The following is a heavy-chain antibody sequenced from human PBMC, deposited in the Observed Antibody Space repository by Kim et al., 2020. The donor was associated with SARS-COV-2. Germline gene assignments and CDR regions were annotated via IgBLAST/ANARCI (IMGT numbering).Heavy chain of an antibody. J-gene: IGHJ3*02. D-gene: IGHD4-17*01. CDR3: ARYHTVTTGLDAFDI. CDR2: ISSSSSYT. Sequence: GGSLRLSCAASGFTFSDYYMSWIRQAPGKGLEWVSYISSSSSYTNYADSVKGRFTISRDNAKNSLYLQMNSLRAEDTAVYYCARYHTVTTGLDAFDIWGQGTMVTVSS. CDR1: GFTFSDYY. V-gene: IGHV3-11*03.